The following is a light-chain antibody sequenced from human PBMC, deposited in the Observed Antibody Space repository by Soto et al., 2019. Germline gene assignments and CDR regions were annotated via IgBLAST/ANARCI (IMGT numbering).Light chain of an antibody. J-gene: IGKJ1*01. V-gene: IGKV3-20*01. CDR3: QQYCSSPRT. CDR2: GAS. Sequence: EIVLTQSPGTLSLSPGERATLSCRASQSVSSSYLAWYQQKPGQAPRLLIYGASSRATGIPDRFSGSGSGTDFTLTISRLEPEDFGMYYCQQYCSSPRTFGQGTKVEIK. CDR1: QSVSSSY.